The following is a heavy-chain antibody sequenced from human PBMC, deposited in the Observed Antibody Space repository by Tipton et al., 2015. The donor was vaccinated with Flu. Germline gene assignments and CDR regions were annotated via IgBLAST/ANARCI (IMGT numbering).Heavy chain of an antibody. CDR1: GDSIGGPYY. Sequence: TLSLTCSVSGDSIGGPYYWGWIRQPPGKGLEWIGNIHRSGNTYHNPSLKSRVTISVDSSKNQFSLRLTSVTATDTALYYCARTRRSDYYGGDAFDIWGQETRVTVSS. CDR3: ARTRRSDYYGGDAFDI. D-gene: IGHD3-3*01. J-gene: IGHJ3*02. V-gene: IGHV4-38-2*01. CDR2: IHRSGNT.